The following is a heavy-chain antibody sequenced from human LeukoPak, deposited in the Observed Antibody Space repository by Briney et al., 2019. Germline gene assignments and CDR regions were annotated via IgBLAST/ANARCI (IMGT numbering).Heavy chain of an antibody. CDR2: IYYSGST. CDR1: GGSISSGGYY. CDR3: ASGGYYGSGSFSI. J-gene: IGHJ4*02. Sequence: SETLSLTCTVSGGSISSGGYYWSWIRQHPGKGLEWIGYIYYSGSTYYNPSLKSRVTISVDTSKNQFSLKLSSVTAADTAVYYCASGGYYGSGSFSIWGQGTLVTVSS. V-gene: IGHV4-31*03. D-gene: IGHD3-10*01.